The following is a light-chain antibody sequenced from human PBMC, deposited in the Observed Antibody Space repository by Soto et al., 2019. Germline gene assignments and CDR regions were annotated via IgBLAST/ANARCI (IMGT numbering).Light chain of an antibody. CDR3: QKYDSAPLT. CDR1: QGISDY. J-gene: IGKJ4*01. Sequence: DIPMTQSPSSLSASVGDRVTITCRASQGISDYLGWYQQKPGEVPKVLIYAASTLESGVPSRFSGSGSGTDFTLTISSLQPEDVASYYCQKYDSAPLTFGGGTKVEIK. V-gene: IGKV1-27*01. CDR2: AAS.